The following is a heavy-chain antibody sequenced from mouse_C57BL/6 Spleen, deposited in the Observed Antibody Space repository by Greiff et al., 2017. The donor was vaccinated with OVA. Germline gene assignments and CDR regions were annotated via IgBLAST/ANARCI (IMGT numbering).Heavy chain of an antibody. Sequence: EVMLVESGPELVKPGASVKISCKASGYSFTGYYMNWVKQSPEKSLEWIGEINPSTGGTTYNQKFKAKATLTVDKSSSTAYMQLKSLTSEDSAVYYGARGGGLYDGYPFAYWGQGTLVTVSA. CDR3: ARGGGLYDGYPFAY. J-gene: IGHJ3*01. CDR2: INPSTGGT. V-gene: IGHV1-42*01. D-gene: IGHD2-3*01. CDR1: GYSFTGYY.